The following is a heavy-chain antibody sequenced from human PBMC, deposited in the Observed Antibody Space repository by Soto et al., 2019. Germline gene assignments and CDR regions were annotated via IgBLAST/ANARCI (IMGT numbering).Heavy chain of an antibody. CDR2: IYHSGST. V-gene: IGHV4-30-2*01. Sequence: PSETLSLTCAVSGGSISSGGYSWSWIRQPPGKGLEWIGYIYHSGSTYYNPSLKSRVTILVDRSKNQFSLKLSSVTAADTAVYYCANSHAGAHITAAVHWGQGTLVTVSS. CDR3: ANSHAGAHITAAVH. J-gene: IGHJ4*02. D-gene: IGHD6-13*01. CDR1: GGSISSGGYS.